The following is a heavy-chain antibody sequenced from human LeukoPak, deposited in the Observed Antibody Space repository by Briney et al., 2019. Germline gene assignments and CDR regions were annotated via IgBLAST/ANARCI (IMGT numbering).Heavy chain of an antibody. CDR3: AREWAPITMVRGVIFWFDL. V-gene: IGHV4-4*07. D-gene: IGHD3-10*01. CDR2: IYTSGST. J-gene: IGHJ5*02. CDR1: GGSISSYY. Sequence: SETLSLTCTVSGGSISSYYWSWIRQPAGKGLEWIGRIYTSGSTNYNPSLKSRVTMSVDTSKNQFSLKLSSVTAADTAVYYCAREWAPITMVRGVIFWFDLWGQGALVTVSS.